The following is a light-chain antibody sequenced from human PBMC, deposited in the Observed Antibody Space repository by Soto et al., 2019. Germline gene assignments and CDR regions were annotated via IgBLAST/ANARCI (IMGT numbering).Light chain of an antibody. CDR2: DVS. J-gene: IGLJ2*01. CDR1: SSDVGGYNS. Sequence: QSALTQPASVSGSPRQSITISCTGTSSDVGGYNSVSWYQQHPGKAPKLMIYDVSNRPSGVSSRFSGSKSGNTASLTISGLQAEDEADYYCSSYTSSSTPWVFGGGTKVTVL. V-gene: IGLV2-14*01. CDR3: SSYTSSSTPWV.